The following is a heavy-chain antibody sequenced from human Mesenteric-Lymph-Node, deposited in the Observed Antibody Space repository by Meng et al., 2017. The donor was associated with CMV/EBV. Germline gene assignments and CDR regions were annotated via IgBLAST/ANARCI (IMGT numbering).Heavy chain of an antibody. Sequence: LQLQESGPGLVKSSETLSLTCTVSGGSISSYSYYWGWNRQPPGKWLKWIGSIYYSGTTYYNPSLKSRVTISVDTSKNQFSLKLSSVTAADTAVYYCARDGDYYDSSGYNPFDYWGQRTLVTVSS. J-gene: IGHJ4*02. D-gene: IGHD3-22*01. CDR3: ARDGDYYDSSGYNPFDY. CDR2: IYYSGTT. CDR1: GGSISSYSYY. V-gene: IGHV4-39*07.